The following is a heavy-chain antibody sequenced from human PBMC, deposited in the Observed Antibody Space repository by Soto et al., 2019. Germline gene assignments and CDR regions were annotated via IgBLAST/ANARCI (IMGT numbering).Heavy chain of an antibody. CDR3: ARLSSIAVAGT. CDR2: IAPTDSDT. V-gene: IGHV5-10-1*01. J-gene: IGHJ4*02. Sequence: PGESMEICSKGSGYSFTNYGVNGVRQMRGKGLEWMGRIAPTDSDTNFSASVQGHVPISVDTSITTAFLQWSSLQASDTAMYYCARLSSIAVAGTWGQGTLVTVSS. CDR1: GYSFTNYG. D-gene: IGHD6-19*01.